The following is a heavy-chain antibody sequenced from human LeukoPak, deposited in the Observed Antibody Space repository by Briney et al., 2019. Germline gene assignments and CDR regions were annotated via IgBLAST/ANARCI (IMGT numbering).Heavy chain of an antibody. V-gene: IGHV3-23*01. D-gene: IGHD2-21*02. Sequence: GGSLRLSCAASGFTFSSYGMSWVRQAPGKGLEWVSAISGSGGSTYYADSVKGRFTISRDNSKNTLYLQMNSLRAEDTAVYYCAKARGHIVVVTAIPDAFDIWGQGTMVTVSS. CDR3: AKARGHIVVVTAIPDAFDI. J-gene: IGHJ3*02. CDR2: ISGSGGST. CDR1: GFTFSSYG.